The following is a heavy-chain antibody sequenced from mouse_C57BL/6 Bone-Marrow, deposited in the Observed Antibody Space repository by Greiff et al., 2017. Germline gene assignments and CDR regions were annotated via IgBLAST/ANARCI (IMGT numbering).Heavy chain of an antibody. CDR2: IWGGGST. CDR3: AKHPGSYDAMDY. CDR1: GFSLTSSG. J-gene: IGHJ4*01. D-gene: IGHD1-1*02. V-gene: IGHV2-9*01. Sequence: VKLKESGPGLVAPSQSLSITCPVSGFSLTSSGVDWVRQPPGKGLEWLGVIWGGGSTNYNSALMSRLSISKDNSKSQVFLKMNSLQTDDTARYYCAKHPGSYDAMDYWGQGTSVTVSS.